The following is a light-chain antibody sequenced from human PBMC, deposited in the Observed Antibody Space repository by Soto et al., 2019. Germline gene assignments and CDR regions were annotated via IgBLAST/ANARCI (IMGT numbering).Light chain of an antibody. J-gene: IGLJ1*01. Sequence: QSVLTQPPSVSAAPGQKVTISCSGSSSNIGGNSVSWYQQLPGTAPKLLIYDDNKRPSGIPDRFSGSKSGTSATLGITGFQTGDEADYYCQSYDTSLSASYVFGGGTKVTVL. CDR2: DDN. CDR1: SSNIGGNS. CDR3: QSYDTSLSASYV. V-gene: IGLV1-51*01.